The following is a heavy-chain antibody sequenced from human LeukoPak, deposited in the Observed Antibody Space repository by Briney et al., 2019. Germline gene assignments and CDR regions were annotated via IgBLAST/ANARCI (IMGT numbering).Heavy chain of an antibody. CDR3: ARSTMGARRTYDY. J-gene: IGHJ4*02. CDR2: MNPNSGKT. V-gene: IGHV1-8*01. CDR1: TETFTIYD. D-gene: IGHD1-26*01. Sequence: ASVTVSCMASTETFTIYDVNWVGQAAGRGVEGMGWMNPNSGKTGYAQKFQGRVTMTMKRSIRTAYMELTSLTSEDTAVYYCARSTMGARRTYDYWGQGPLVTVSS.